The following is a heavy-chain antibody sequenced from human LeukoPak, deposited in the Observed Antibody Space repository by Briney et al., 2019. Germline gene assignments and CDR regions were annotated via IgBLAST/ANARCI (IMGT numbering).Heavy chain of an antibody. Sequence: ASVKVSCKASGYTFTGNFIQWVRQAPGQGLEWMGWINPNSGGTNYAQKFQGRVTMTRDTTISTAYLGLSRLRSDDTAVYYCARGGRDYGDYIWGIGIDYWGQGTLVTVSS. V-gene: IGHV1-2*02. CDR2: INPNSGGT. J-gene: IGHJ4*02. D-gene: IGHD4-17*01. CDR1: GYTFTGNF. CDR3: ARGGRDYGDYIWGIGIDY.